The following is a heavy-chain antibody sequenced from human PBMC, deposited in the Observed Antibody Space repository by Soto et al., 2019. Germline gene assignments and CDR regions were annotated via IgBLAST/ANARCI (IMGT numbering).Heavy chain of an antibody. V-gene: IGHV4-39*01. CDR3: ARGAFIVSPCTGFDY. CDR1: GGSISSSSYY. Sequence: SETLSLTCTVSGGSISSSSYYWGWIRQPPGKGLEWIGSIYYSGSTYYNPSLKSRVTISVDTSKNQFSLQLNSVTPEDTAVYYCARGAFIVSPCTGFDYWGQGTPVTVSS. D-gene: IGHD2-8*01. CDR2: IYYSGST. J-gene: IGHJ4*02.